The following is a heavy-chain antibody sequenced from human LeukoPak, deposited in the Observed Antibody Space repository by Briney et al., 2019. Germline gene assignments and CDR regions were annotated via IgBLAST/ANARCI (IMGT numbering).Heavy chain of an antibody. Sequence: GGSLRLSCAASGFTFSSYAMSWVRQAPGKGLEWVSAISGSGGSAYYADSVKGRFTISRDNSKNTLYLQMNSLRAEDTAVYYCAKCSSGYSSSWSDYWGQGTLVTVSS. J-gene: IGHJ4*02. D-gene: IGHD6-13*01. CDR3: AKCSSGYSSSWSDY. V-gene: IGHV3-23*01. CDR1: GFTFSSYA. CDR2: ISGSGGSA.